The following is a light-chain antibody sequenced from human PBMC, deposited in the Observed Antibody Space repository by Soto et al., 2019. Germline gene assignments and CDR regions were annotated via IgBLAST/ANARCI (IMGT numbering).Light chain of an antibody. J-gene: IGKJ1*01. Sequence: EIVLTQSPGTLSLSPGERATLSCRASQSVSNYLAWYQQKPGQSPSLLIYDASNRSTGIPARFSGSGYGTDFTLSISSLEPEDFAVYYCQQRYRWPETFGQGTKVEIK. CDR1: QSVSNY. CDR2: DAS. CDR3: QQRYRWPET. V-gene: IGKV3-11*01.